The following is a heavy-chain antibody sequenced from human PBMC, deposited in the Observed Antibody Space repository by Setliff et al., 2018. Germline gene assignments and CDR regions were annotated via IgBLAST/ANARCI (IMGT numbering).Heavy chain of an antibody. Sequence: GGSLRLSCAASGFTASTSYMSWVRQAPGKGLEWVSIIYSGGYTNHADSVKGRFTISRDNAKNSLYLQMNSLRAEDTAVYYCARDYTYYDFWSGPSSDAFDIWGQGTMVTVSS. CDR2: IYSGGYT. D-gene: IGHD3-3*01. CDR3: ARDYTYYDFWSGPSSDAFDI. V-gene: IGHV3-66*01. CDR1: GFTASTSY. J-gene: IGHJ3*02.